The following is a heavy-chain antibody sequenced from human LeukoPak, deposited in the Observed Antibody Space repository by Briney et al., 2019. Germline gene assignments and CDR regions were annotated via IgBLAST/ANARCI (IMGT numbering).Heavy chain of an antibody. CDR3: ARSITMVRGVIAAIDY. V-gene: IGHV1-2*06. Sequence: ASVKVSCKASGYTFTGYYMHWVRQAPGQGLEWMGRINPNSGGTNYAQKLQGRVTMTRDTSISTAYMELSRLRSDDTAVYYCARSITMVRGVIAAIDYWGQGTLVTVSS. CDR2: INPNSGGT. CDR1: GYTFTGYY. D-gene: IGHD3-10*01. J-gene: IGHJ4*02.